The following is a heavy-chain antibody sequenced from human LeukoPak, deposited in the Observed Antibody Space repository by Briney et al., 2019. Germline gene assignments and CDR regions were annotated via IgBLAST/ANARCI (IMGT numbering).Heavy chain of an antibody. J-gene: IGHJ3*01. CDR2: INHSGST. D-gene: IGHD3-10*01. V-gene: IGHV4-34*01. Sequence: PSETLSLTCAVYGGSFSGYYWSWIRQPPGKGLEWIGEINHSGSTNYNPSLKSRVTISVDTSKTQFSLKLSSVAAADTAVYYCAREGYSGSGNTFDLWGQGTMVTVSS. CDR1: GGSFSGYY. CDR3: AREGYSGSGNTFDL.